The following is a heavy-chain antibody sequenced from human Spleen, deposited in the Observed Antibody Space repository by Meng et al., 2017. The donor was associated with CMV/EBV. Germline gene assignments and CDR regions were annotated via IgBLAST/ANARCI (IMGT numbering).Heavy chain of an antibody. J-gene: IGHJ6*02. V-gene: IGHV3-64*02. CDR1: RFTFNIYP. CDR2: ISSNGDRT. Sequence: GGSLRLSCAASRFTFNIYPMHWVRQAPGKGLEYVSAISSNGDRTYYADSVKGRFTISRDNSEDTLYLQMGSLRAEDMAVYYCARWKYQRGYYYGMDVWGQGTTVTVSS. D-gene: IGHD2-2*01. CDR3: ARWKYQRGYYYGMDV.